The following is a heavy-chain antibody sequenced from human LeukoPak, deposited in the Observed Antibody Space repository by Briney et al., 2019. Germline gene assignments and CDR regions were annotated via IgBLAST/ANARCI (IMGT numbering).Heavy chain of an antibody. J-gene: IGHJ4*02. CDR3: ARGAYSGRYHCFDY. V-gene: IGHV4-4*01. CDR2: IYHSGST. Sequence: PSETLSLTCAVSGGSISSSNWWSWLRQPPGKGLGWSGVIYHSGSTNYNPSLKSRVIISVDNSKNQFSLKLSFVTAADTAVYCCARGAYSGRYHCFDYWGQGTLVTVSS. D-gene: IGHD1-26*01. CDR1: GGSISSSNW.